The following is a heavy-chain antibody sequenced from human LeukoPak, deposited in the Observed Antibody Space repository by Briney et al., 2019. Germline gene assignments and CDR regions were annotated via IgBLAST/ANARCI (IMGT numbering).Heavy chain of an antibody. Sequence: SETLSLTCAVHGGSFSGYYWSWIRQPPGKGLEWIGEINHSGSTNYNPSLKSRVTISVDTSKNQFSLKLSSVTAADTAVYYCARRGRVAAAGFDYWGQGTLVTVSS. J-gene: IGHJ4*02. V-gene: IGHV4-34*01. CDR2: INHSGST. CDR1: GGSFSGYY. CDR3: ARRGRVAAAGFDY. D-gene: IGHD6-13*01.